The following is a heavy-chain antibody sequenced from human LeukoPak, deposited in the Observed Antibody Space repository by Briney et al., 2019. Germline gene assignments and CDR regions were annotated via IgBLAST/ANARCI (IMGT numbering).Heavy chain of an antibody. CDR3: ARGGYDFWSGYYRGGDAFDI. CDR1: GFTVSSNY. Sequence: GGSLRLSCAASGFTVSSNYMSWVRQAPGKGLEWVSVIYSGGSTYYADSVKGRFTISRDNSKNTLYLQMNSLRAEDTAVYYCARGGYDFWSGYYRGGDAFDIWGQGTMVTVSS. J-gene: IGHJ3*02. V-gene: IGHV3-53*01. CDR2: IYSGGST. D-gene: IGHD3-3*01.